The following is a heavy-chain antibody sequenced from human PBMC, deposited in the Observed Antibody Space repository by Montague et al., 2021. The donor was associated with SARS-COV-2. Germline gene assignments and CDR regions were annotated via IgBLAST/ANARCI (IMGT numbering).Heavy chain of an antibody. CDR3: VRASLIKARIAVAGTTVY. Sequence: SLRLSCAASGFTFNNYAMHWVRQAPGKGLEWVALISYDGSNKYYADSVKGRFAISRDNSKNTLYLQMNSLRAEDTAVYYCVRASLIKARIAVAGTTVYWGQGTQVTISS. CDR2: ISYDGSNK. V-gene: IGHV3-30*09. D-gene: IGHD6-19*01. CDR1: GFTFNNYA. J-gene: IGHJ4*02.